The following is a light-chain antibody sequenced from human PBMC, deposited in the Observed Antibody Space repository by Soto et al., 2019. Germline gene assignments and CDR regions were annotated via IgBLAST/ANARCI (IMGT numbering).Light chain of an antibody. Sequence: DIPMTQSPSTVSASVGDGVTITCRASQSISTWLAWYQQKPGKAPNLLIYDASTLESGGPSGFSGSGSGTEFTLTISSLQPDDSATYYCQQYNSYPYTFGHGTKLEIK. CDR3: QQYNSYPYT. CDR2: DAS. J-gene: IGKJ2*01. V-gene: IGKV1-5*01. CDR1: QSISTW.